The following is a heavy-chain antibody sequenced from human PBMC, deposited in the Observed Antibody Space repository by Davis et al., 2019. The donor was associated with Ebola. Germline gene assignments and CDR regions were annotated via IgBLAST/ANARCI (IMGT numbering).Heavy chain of an antibody. CDR2: TRYDGSNK. Sequence: GESLKISCAASGFTFSNSGMHWVRQAPGKGPEWVAFTRYDGSNKYYADSVKGRFTISRDNSKNTLYLQMNSLRAEDTAVYYCAKDHDDYGDYSFDYWGQGTLVTVSS. D-gene: IGHD4-17*01. J-gene: IGHJ4*02. CDR1: GFTFSNSG. CDR3: AKDHDDYGDYSFDY. V-gene: IGHV3-30*02.